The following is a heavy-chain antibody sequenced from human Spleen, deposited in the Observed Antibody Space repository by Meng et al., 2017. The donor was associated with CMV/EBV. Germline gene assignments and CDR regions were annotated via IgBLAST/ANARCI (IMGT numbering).Heavy chain of an antibody. Sequence: LSLTCAASGFTFSSYGMHWVRQAPGKGLEWVAFIRYDGSNKYYADSVKGRFTISRDNAKNSLYLQMNSLRTEDTAFYYCAKDIQYYYGSKRFHYYGMDVWGQGTTVTVSS. J-gene: IGHJ6*02. V-gene: IGHV3-30*02. D-gene: IGHD3-10*01. CDR1: GFTFSSYG. CDR2: IRYDGSNK. CDR3: AKDIQYYYGSKRFHYYGMDV.